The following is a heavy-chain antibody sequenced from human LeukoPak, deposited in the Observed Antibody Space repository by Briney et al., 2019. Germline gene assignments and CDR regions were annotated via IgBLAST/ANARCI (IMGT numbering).Heavy chain of an antibody. CDR3: ASGPPGVHYYDSSGYYQGGH. CDR2: IYYSGST. CDR1: GGSISSGDYY. Sequence: SQTLSLTCTVSGGSISSGDYYWSWIRQPPGKGLEWIGYIYYSGSTYYNPSLKSRVTISVDTSKNQFSLKLSSVTAADTAVYYCASGPPGVHYYDSSGYYQGGHWGQGTLVTVSS. V-gene: IGHV4-30-4*01. J-gene: IGHJ4*02. D-gene: IGHD3-22*01.